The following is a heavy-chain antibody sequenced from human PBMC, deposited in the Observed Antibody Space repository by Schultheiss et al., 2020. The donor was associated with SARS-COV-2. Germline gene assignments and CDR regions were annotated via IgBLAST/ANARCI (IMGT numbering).Heavy chain of an antibody. CDR3: ARLQVWDKGPTANFDS. CDR2: IYYGGST. J-gene: IGHJ4*02. CDR1: GGSISSYY. Sequence: LETLSLTCTVSGGSISSYYWSWIRQPPGKGLEWIGYIYYGGSTNYNPSFKSRVTISADTSKNQLSLTLNSVSAADTAVYYCARLQVWDKGPTANFDSWGRGSLVTVSS. V-gene: IGHV4-59*01. D-gene: IGHD1-26*01.